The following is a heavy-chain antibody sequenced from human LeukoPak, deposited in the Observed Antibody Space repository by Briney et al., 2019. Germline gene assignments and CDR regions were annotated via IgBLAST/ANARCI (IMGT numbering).Heavy chain of an antibody. D-gene: IGHD4-17*01. CDR3: AKDPSPYGERPSYYFDY. Sequence: GGSLRLSCAASGFTFSSYGMHWVRQAPGKGLEGVAFIRYDGSNKYYADSVKGRFTISRDNSKNTLYLQMNSLRAEDTAVYYCAKDPSPYGERPSYYFDYWGQGTLVTVSS. J-gene: IGHJ4*02. CDR1: GFTFSSYG. V-gene: IGHV3-30*02. CDR2: IRYDGSNK.